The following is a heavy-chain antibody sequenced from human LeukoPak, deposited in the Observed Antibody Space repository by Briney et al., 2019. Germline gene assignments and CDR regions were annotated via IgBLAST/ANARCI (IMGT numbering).Heavy chain of an antibody. J-gene: IGHJ4*02. CDR2: IYYSGST. CDR3: ARQAFSGGWYSNY. D-gene: IGHD6-19*01. Sequence: PSETLSLTCTVSGGSFSSSTYYWGWIRQPPGKGLEWIGSIYYSGSTYYNPSLKSRVTISVDTSKNQFSLRLSSVTAADTAVYYCARQAFSGGWYSNYWGQGTLVTVSS. CDR1: GGSFSSSTYY. V-gene: IGHV4-39*01.